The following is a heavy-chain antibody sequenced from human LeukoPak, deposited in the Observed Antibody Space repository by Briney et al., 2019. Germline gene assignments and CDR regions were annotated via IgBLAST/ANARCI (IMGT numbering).Heavy chain of an antibody. CDR2: ISGSGGST. J-gene: IGHJ4*02. CDR1: GFTFSPYD. V-gene: IGHV3-23*01. CDR3: AKVSSSGTYFDY. Sequence: GGSLRLSCAVSGFTFSPYDMSWVRQAPGKGLEWVSAISGSGGSTYYADSVKGRFTISRDNSKNTLYLQLKSLRAEDTAVYYCAKVSSSGTYFDYCGQGTLVTVSS. D-gene: IGHD1-26*01.